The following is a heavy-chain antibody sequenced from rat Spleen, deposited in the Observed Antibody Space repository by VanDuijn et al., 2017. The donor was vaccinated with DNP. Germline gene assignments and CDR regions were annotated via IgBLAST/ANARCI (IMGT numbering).Heavy chain of an antibody. CDR1: DYSITSNY. J-gene: IGHJ2*01. V-gene: IGHV3-1*01. D-gene: IGHD3-8*01. Sequence: EVQLQESGPGLVKPSQSLSLTCSVTDYSITSNYWGWIRKFPGNKMEWIGHINYSGYTSYNPFLRSRISITRDTSKNQFFLQLNSVTTEDTATYYSVRGHPPRGFDYWGQGVMVTVSS. CDR3: VRGHPPRGFDY. CDR2: INYSGYT.